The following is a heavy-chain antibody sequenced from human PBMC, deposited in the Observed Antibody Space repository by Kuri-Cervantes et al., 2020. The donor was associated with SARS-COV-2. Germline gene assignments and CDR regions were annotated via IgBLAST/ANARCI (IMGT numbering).Heavy chain of an antibody. Sequence: GGSLRLSCAASGFTFSSYWMSWVRQAPGKGLEWVANIKQDGSEKYYVDSVKGRFTISRDNAKNSLYLQMNSLRADDTAVYYCAKLALWTGDHNGKFDCWGQGTLVTVSS. D-gene: IGHD3/OR15-3a*01. J-gene: IGHJ4*02. CDR1: GFTFSSYW. CDR2: IKQDGSEK. CDR3: AKLALWTGDHNGKFDC. V-gene: IGHV3-7*01.